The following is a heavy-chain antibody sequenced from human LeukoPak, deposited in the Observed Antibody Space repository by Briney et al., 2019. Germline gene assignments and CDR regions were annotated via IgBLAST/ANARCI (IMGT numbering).Heavy chain of an antibody. CDR1: GFTFSSYG. Sequence: GVSLRLSCAASGFTFSSYGMHWVRQAPGKGLEWVAVIWYDGSNKYYADSVKGRFTISRDNSKNTLYLQMNSLRAEDTAVYYCAKDESSYGLGPFDYWGQGTLVTVSS. V-gene: IGHV3-33*06. CDR2: IWYDGSNK. J-gene: IGHJ4*02. CDR3: AKDESSYGLGPFDY. D-gene: IGHD5-18*01.